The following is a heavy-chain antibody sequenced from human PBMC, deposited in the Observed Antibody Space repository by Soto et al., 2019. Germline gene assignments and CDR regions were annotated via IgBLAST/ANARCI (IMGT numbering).Heavy chain of an antibody. V-gene: IGHV4-34*01. CDR3: ARGVGSGRDYGLDV. Sequence: QVQLQQWGAGLLKPSETLSLTCAVSGESFSDYFWSWIRQPPGKGLEWIGEIDQTGRTNYNPSLKRRVIMSVDTSKNQFSLNLSSVTAADTAMYYCARGVGSGRDYGLDVWGQGTTVTVS. D-gene: IGHD3-10*01. CDR1: GESFSDYF. CDR2: IDQTGRT. J-gene: IGHJ6*02.